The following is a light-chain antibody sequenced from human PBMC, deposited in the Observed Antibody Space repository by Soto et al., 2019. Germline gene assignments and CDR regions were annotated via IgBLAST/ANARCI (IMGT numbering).Light chain of an antibody. Sequence: EIVLTQSPGTLSLSPGERATLSCRASQSVSSSYLAWYQQKPGQAPRLLIYGASSRATGIPDRFSGSGSGTDFTLTISRLDPEDFAVYYCQQYGSSPFGQGTRLEIK. CDR1: QSVSSSY. CDR3: QQYGSSP. V-gene: IGKV3-20*01. J-gene: IGKJ5*01. CDR2: GAS.